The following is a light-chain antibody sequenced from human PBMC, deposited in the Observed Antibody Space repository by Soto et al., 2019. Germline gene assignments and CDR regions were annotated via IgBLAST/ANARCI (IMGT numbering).Light chain of an antibody. CDR3: QQYGTSPLT. CDR1: QSVRSNF. V-gene: IGKV3-20*01. Sequence: EVVLTQSPGTRSLSPGGRAMLSCRASQSVRSNFLAWYQQKPGQAPRLLIYGASSRVTGVPDRFSGSASGTDLALTISRLGAEEFAVYYCQQYGTSPLTFGGGTTVEFK. CDR2: GAS. J-gene: IGKJ4*01.